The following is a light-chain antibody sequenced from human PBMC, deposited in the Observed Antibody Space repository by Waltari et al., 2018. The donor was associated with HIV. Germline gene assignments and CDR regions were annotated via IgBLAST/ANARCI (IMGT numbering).Light chain of an antibody. Sequence: IVMTQSPLSLPVPPGEPASISRRSSQSLLHSNGYNYLDWYLQKPGQSPQLLIYLGSNRASGVPDRFSGSGSGTDFTLKISRVEAEDVGVYYCMQALQTITFGQGTRLEIK. CDR3: MQALQTIT. CDR1: QSLLHSNGYNY. CDR2: LGS. V-gene: IGKV2-28*01. J-gene: IGKJ5*01.